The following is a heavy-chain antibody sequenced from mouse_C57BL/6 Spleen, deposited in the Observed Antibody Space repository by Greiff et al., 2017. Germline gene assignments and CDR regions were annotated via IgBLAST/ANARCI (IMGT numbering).Heavy chain of an antibody. Sequence: EVKLMASGPGLVKPSQSLSLTCSVTGYSITSGYYWNWIRQFPGNKLEWMGYISYDGSNNYNPSLKNRISITRDTSKNQFFLKLNSVTTEDTATYYCAREGYYGSNAMDYWGQGTSVTVAS. CDR2: ISYDGSN. CDR3: AREGYYGSNAMDY. V-gene: IGHV3-6*01. D-gene: IGHD1-1*01. J-gene: IGHJ4*01. CDR1: GYSITSGYY.